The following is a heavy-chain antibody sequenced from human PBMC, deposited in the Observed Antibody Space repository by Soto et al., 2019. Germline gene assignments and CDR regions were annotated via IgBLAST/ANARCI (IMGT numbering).Heavy chain of an antibody. CDR2: IYYSGGT. J-gene: IGHJ6*03. D-gene: IGHD3-10*01. V-gene: IGHV4-59*08. CDR1: GGSTSSYS. Sequence: QVQLQESGPGLVKPSETLSLTCTVSGGSTSSYSWSWIRQPPGNGLECIGDIYYSGGTNYNPSLKSRVTILIDTSKNQFSLELSSVTAADTAMYYCARLGGDHYYYIDVWGKGTTVTVSS. CDR3: ARLGGDHYYYIDV.